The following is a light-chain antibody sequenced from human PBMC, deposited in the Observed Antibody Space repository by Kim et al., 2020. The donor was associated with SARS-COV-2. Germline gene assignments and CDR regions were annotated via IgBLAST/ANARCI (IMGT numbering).Light chain of an antibody. Sequence: SPGERATRSCRASQSVTSNLAWYQQKPGQAPRLLVYGASTRATGVPTRFSGSGSGTEFTLTISSLQSEDFAIYYCLQYNNWPPLTFGGGTKVDIK. CDR3: LQYNNWPPLT. CDR1: QSVTSN. CDR2: GAS. J-gene: IGKJ4*01. V-gene: IGKV3-15*01.